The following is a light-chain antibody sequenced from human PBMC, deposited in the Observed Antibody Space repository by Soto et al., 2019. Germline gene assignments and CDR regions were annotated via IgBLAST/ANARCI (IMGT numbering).Light chain of an antibody. CDR3: QKYDSYSLT. Sequence: DIQMTQSPSTLSASVGDRVTITCRASQSISSWLAWYQQRPGKAPKLLIYKASKLQSGVPARFSGSGSGTEFTLTIISLQPVDSATYYCQKYDSYSLTFGQGTKVDIK. CDR2: KAS. J-gene: IGKJ1*01. V-gene: IGKV1-5*03. CDR1: QSISSW.